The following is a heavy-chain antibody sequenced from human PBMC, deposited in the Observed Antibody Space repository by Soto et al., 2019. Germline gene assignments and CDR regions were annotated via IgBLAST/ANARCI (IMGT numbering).Heavy chain of an antibody. CDR2: IYHSGIT. CDR3: ARLDPTYYFHX. J-gene: IGHJ4*02. V-gene: IGHV4-61*01. D-gene: IGHD3-16*01. Sequence: SDTLSLTFSVSGASVSSGNDYWSWIRQPPGKGMELIGYIYHSGITNYNPSLKSRVTISLDTSKNQCSLTLTSVTAADTAVYFCARLDPTYYFHXWGQATPVTVSX. CDR1: GASVSSGNDY.